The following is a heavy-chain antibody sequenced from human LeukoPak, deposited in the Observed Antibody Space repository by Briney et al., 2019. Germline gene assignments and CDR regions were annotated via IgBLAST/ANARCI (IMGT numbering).Heavy chain of an antibody. CDR1: GGSISSYY. CDR3: ARHVVDYYDSSGYYYELNWFDP. J-gene: IGHJ5*02. V-gene: IGHV4-59*08. CDR2: IYYSGST. D-gene: IGHD3-22*01. Sequence: SETLSLTCTVSGGSISSYYWSWIRQPPGKGLEWIGYIYYSGSTNYNPSLKSRVTISVDTSKNQFSLKLSSVTAADTAVYYYARHVVDYYDSSGYYYELNWFDPWGQGTLVTVSS.